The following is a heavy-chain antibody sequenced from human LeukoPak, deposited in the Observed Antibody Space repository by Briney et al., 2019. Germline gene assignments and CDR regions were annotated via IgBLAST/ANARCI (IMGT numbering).Heavy chain of an antibody. D-gene: IGHD2-15*01. CDR3: ARGRYCSGGSCYVDY. CDR1: GGSFSGYY. V-gene: IGHV4-34*01. J-gene: IGHJ4*02. CDR2: INHSGCT. Sequence: SSETLSLTCAVYGGSFSGYYWSWIRQPPGKGLEWIGEINHSGCTNYNPSLKSRVTISVDTSKNQFSLKLSSVTAADTAVYYCARGRYCSGGSCYVDYWGQGTLVIVSS.